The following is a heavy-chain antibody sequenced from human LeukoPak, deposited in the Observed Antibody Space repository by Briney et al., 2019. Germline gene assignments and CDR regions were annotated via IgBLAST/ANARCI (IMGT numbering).Heavy chain of an antibody. CDR1: GGSISSSY. Sequence: SETLSLTCTVSGGSISSSYWSWVRQTPGKGLEWIGYIHYTGSTNYNPSLMSRVTISVDTSNNQFSLKLMSMTVADTAVYNCWAGIGTAGRYYYFMGVWGKGTTVTVSS. CDR3: WAGIGTAGRYYYFMGV. CDR2: IHYTGST. V-gene: IGHV4-59*01. D-gene: IGHD6-13*01. J-gene: IGHJ6*03.